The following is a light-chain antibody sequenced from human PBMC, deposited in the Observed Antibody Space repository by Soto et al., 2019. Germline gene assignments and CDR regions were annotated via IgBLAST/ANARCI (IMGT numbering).Light chain of an antibody. Sequence: EIVLTQSPATLSLSPGERATLSCRASQSVSSYLAWYQQKPGQAPRLLIYDASNRATGIPARFSGSGSGTDCTLHISGLGPEDFAVYYCQQRSNWPGTFGQGTKVEIK. CDR2: DAS. CDR3: QQRSNWPGT. J-gene: IGKJ1*01. CDR1: QSVSSY. V-gene: IGKV3-11*01.